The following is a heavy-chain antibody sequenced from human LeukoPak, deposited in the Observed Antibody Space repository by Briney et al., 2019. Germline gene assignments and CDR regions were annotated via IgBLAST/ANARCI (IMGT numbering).Heavy chain of an antibody. D-gene: IGHD7-27*01. CDR2: ISYGGSNK. J-gene: IGHJ3*02. Sequence: QPVRTLRLSCAASGFTFSNYGMHWVRQAPGQGPEWVADISYGGSNKYYSDSVKGRFTISRDNSQNTVYLKMNSLRAEDTAVYYCAKDRTGDIRNGYAFDIWGQGTMVTASS. CDR1: GFTFSNYG. CDR3: AKDRTGDIRNGYAFDI. V-gene: IGHV3-30*18.